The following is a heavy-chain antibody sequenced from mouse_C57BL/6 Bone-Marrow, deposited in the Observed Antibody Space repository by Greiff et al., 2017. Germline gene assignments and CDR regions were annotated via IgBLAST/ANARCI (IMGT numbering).Heavy chain of an antibody. D-gene: IGHD1-1*01. V-gene: IGHV14-4*01. J-gene: IGHJ1*03. CDR1: GFNIKDDY. CDR2: IDPENGDT. CDR3: TGTVVAHWYFDV. Sequence: VQLKQSGAELVRPGASAKLSCTASGFNIKDDYMHWVKQRPEQGLEWIGWIDPENGDTEYASKFQGKATITADTSSNTAYLQLSSLTSEDTAVYYCTGTVVAHWYFDVWGTGTTVTVSS.